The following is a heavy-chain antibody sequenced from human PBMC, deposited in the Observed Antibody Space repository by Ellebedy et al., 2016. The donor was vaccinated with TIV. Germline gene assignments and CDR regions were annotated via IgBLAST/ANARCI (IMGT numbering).Heavy chain of an antibody. CDR1: EFTFSTYS. J-gene: IGHJ4*02. Sequence: GESLKISXAASEFTFSTYSMNWVRQAPGKGLEWVSYISSSRNYVHYADSVKGRFTISRDNTKSSVYLQMDSLRVEDTAVYYCARDGLRSYTFDYWGQGTLVTVSS. V-gene: IGHV3-21*01. D-gene: IGHD3-10*01. CDR2: ISSSRNYV. CDR3: ARDGLRSYTFDY.